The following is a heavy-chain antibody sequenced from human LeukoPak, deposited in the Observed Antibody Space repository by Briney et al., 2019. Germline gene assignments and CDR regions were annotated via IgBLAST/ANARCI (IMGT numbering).Heavy chain of an antibody. CDR3: ARAGGYSYGSFDY. Sequence: PGGSQRLSCAASGFTFSSYSMNWVRQAPGKGREWVSSISSSSSYIYYAYLVKGRFTISRDNAKNSLYLQMNSLRAEDTAVYYCARAGGYSYGSFDYWGQGTLVTVSS. CDR2: ISSSSSYI. CDR1: GFTFSSYS. V-gene: IGHV3-21*01. D-gene: IGHD5-18*01. J-gene: IGHJ4*02.